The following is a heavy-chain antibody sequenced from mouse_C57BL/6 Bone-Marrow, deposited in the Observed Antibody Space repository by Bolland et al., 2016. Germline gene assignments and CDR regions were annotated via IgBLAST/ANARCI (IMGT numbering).Heavy chain of an antibody. CDR3: ARSGGYYRPFAY. J-gene: IGHJ3*01. CDR2: ST. Sequence: STYYNEMYKDKAALTVDTSSSPAYMQLSSLTSEDTAVYFCARSGGYYRPFAYWGQGTLV. V-gene: IGHV1-84*02. D-gene: IGHD2-3*01.